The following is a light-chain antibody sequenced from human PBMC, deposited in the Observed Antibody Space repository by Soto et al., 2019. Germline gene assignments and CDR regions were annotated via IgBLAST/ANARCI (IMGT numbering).Light chain of an antibody. CDR2: EVS. Sequence: QSVLTQPPSASGSPGQSVTISCTGTSSDVGGYNYVSWYQQHPGKAPKLMIYEVSKRPSGVPDRLSGSKSGNTASLTVSGLQVEDEADYDCASYTGSDTLVFGGGTKLTV. V-gene: IGLV2-8*01. J-gene: IGLJ2*01. CDR3: ASYTGSDTLV. CDR1: SSDVGGYNY.